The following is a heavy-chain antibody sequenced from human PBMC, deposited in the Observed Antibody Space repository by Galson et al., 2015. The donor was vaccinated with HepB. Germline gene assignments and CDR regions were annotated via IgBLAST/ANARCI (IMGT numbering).Heavy chain of an antibody. J-gene: IGHJ4*02. D-gene: IGHD6-19*01. Sequence: SLRLSCAASGFTFSSFAMSWVRQAPGKGLQWVSAISGSGGSTYYADSVKGWFTISRDNYKNTLFLQMNSLRADDTAVYYGAKTAPQWLGGQYYSHSSGQGTLVTVSS. V-gene: IGHV3-23*01. CDR2: ISGSGGST. CDR3: AKTAPQWLGGQYYSHS. CDR1: GFTFSSFA.